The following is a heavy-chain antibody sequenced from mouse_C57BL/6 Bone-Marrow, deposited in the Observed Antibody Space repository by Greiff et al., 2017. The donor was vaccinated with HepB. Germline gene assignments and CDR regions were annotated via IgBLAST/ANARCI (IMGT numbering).Heavy chain of an antibody. CDR2: IHPNSGST. V-gene: IGHV1-64*01. CDR3: ARSSTVDAMDY. Sequence: QVQLQQPGAELVKPGASVKLSCKASGYTFTSYWMHWVKQRPGQGLEWIGMIHPNSGSTNYNEKFKSKATLTVDKSSSTAYMQLSSLTSEDSAVYYCARSSTVDAMDYWGQGTSVTVSS. J-gene: IGHJ4*01. D-gene: IGHD1-1*01. CDR1: GYTFTSYW.